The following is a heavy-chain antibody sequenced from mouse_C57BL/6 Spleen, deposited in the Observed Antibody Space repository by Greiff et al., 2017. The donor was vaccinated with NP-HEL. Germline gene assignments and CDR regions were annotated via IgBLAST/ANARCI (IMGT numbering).Heavy chain of an antibody. CDR3: ARTSGDYAMDY. CDR2: ISYDGSN. V-gene: IGHV3-6*01. D-gene: IGHD4-1*01. CDR1: GYSITSGYY. Sequence: EVKLMESGPGLVKPSQSLSLTCSVTGYSITSGYYWNWIRQFPGNKLEWMGYISYDGSNNYNTSLKNRISITRDTSKNQFFLKLNSVTTEDTATYYCARTSGDYAMDYWGQGTSVTVSS. J-gene: IGHJ4*01.